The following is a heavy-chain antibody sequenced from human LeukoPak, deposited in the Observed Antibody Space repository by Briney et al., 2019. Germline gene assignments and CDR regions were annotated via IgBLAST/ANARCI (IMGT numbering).Heavy chain of an antibody. CDR2: IYYSGST. CDR3: AGPGGSYYFDC. J-gene: IGHJ4*02. V-gene: IGHV4-39*01. D-gene: IGHD1-26*01. CDR1: GGSISSSSYY. Sequence: SETLSLTCTVSGGSISSSSYYWGWIRQPPGTGLEWIGNIYYSGSTYYNPSLKSRITISVDTSKNQFSLKLSSVTAADTAVYYCAGPGGSYYFDCWGQGALVTVSS.